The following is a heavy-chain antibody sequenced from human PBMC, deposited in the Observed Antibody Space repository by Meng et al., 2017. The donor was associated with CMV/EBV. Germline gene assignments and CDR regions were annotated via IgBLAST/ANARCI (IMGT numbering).Heavy chain of an antibody. J-gene: IGHJ3*02. CDR3: ARVGSYSPRASGYAFDI. V-gene: IGHV3-9*01. D-gene: IGHD1-26*01. CDR1: GFTFDDYA. CDR2: ISWNSGSI. Sequence: GGSLRLSCAASGFTFDDYAMHWVRQAPGKGLEWVSGISWNSGSIGYADSVKGRFTISRDNAKNSLYLQMNSLRAEDTAVYYCARVGSYSPRASGYAFDIWGQGTMVTVSS.